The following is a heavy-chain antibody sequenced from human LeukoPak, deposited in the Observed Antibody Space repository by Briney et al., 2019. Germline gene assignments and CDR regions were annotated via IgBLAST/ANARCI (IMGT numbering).Heavy chain of an antibody. CDR2: ISHHGANK. CDR3: ARRAAALYYYDSSGPFDF. Sequence: GGSLRLSCVASGFTFSTYGMSWVRQAPGKGLEWVAVISHHGANKFYGDSVKGRFIISRDSSKNTVYLQMNNLRVDDTAVYYCARRAAALYYYDSSGPFDFWGRGTLVTVSS. V-gene: IGHV3-30*03. D-gene: IGHD3-22*01. J-gene: IGHJ4*02. CDR1: GFTFSTYG.